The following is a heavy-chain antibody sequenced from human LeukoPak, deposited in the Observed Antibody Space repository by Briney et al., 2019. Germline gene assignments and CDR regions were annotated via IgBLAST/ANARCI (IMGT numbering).Heavy chain of an antibody. J-gene: IGHJ4*02. Sequence: SETLSLTCTVSGGSISSGTYYWSWIRQPAGKGLEWIGHIYTSGSTNYNPSLKSRVTMSVDTSKNQFSLKLSSVTAADTAVYYCARVPSVMVRGVSSYWGQGTLVTVSS. D-gene: IGHD3-10*01. CDR1: GGSISSGTYY. CDR2: IYTSGST. CDR3: ARVPSVMVRGVSSY. V-gene: IGHV4-61*09.